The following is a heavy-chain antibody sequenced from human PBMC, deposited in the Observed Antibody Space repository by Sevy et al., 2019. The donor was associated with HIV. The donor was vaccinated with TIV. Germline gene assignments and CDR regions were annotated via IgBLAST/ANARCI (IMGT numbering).Heavy chain of an antibody. V-gene: IGHV3-21*01. CDR3: ARGLDYYYTMDV. CDR1: GFTFSIYN. J-gene: IGHJ6*02. CDR2: ISSSSSYI. D-gene: IGHD2-21*01. Sequence: GGSLRLSCAASGFTFSIYNMNWVRQAPGRGLEWVSSISSSSSYIYYADSVKGRFTISRDIAKNSLYLQMNSLRADDTALYYCARGLDYYYTMDVWGQGTTVTVSS.